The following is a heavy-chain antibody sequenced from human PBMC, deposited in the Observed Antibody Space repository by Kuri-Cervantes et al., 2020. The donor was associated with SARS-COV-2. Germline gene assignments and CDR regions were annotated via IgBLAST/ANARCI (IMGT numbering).Heavy chain of an antibody. D-gene: IGHD1-1*01. J-gene: IGHJ4*02. Sequence: SVKVSCKASGGGFSTSAINWVRQAPGQGLEWMGNIIPLFATPNYAQKFQGRVTITADELTSTVYMEFSSLRFQDTAAYYCARVQSATGTQFFFDYWGQGTLVTVSS. V-gene: IGHV1-69*13. CDR1: GGGFSTSA. CDR3: ARVQSATGTQFFFDY. CDR2: IIPLFATP.